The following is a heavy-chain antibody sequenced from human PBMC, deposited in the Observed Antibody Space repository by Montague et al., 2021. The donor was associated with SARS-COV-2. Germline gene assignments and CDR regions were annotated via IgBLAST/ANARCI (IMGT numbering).Heavy chain of an antibody. Sequence: PALVKPTQTLTLTCAVSGFSLTTSGVAVGWIRQPPGKALEWLALIFWDDDKRYSPSLRSRLTISKDNPKNQVVLTVTNMDPVDTATYYSVHSHPPEAGGTSYDFDYWGQGALVTVSS. V-gene: IGHV2-5*02. D-gene: IGHD1-26*01. CDR3: VHSHPPEAGGTSYDFDY. CDR1: GFSLTTSGVA. J-gene: IGHJ4*02. CDR2: IFWDDDK.